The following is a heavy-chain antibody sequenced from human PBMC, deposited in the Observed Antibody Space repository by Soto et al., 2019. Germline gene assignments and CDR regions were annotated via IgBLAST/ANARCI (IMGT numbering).Heavy chain of an antibody. CDR2: IYYSGST. V-gene: IGHV4-61*01. Sequence: QVQLQESGPGLVKPSETLSLTCTVSGGSVSSGSYYWSWIRQPPGQGLEWIGYIYYSGSTNYNPSRKSRVTISVDTSKNQFSLKLSAVAAADTAVYYCARGGSSSWYPYYYYGMDVWGQGTTVTVSS. CDR1: GGSVSSGSYY. CDR3: ARGGSSSWYPYYYYGMDV. D-gene: IGHD6-13*01. J-gene: IGHJ6*02.